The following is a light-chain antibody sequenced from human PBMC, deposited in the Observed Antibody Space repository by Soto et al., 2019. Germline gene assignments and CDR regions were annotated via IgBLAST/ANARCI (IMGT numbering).Light chain of an antibody. Sequence: DIQLTQSPSFLSASVGDRVTITCRASQGISSYLAWYQQKPGKAPKLLIYAASTLQSGVPSRFSGSGSGTEFTLTISGLQPEDFATYYCQQLNTYPTFGQGTRLENK. CDR2: AAS. V-gene: IGKV1-9*01. J-gene: IGKJ5*01. CDR1: QGISSY. CDR3: QQLNTYPT.